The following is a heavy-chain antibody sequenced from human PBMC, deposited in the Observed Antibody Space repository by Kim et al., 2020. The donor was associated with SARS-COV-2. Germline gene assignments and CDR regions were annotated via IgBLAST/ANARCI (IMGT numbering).Heavy chain of an antibody. CDR3: ARLVEQWLLTSFEA. D-gene: IGHD3-22*01. V-gene: IGHV4-39*02. J-gene: IGHJ1*01. CDR2: IFHSGTT. CDR1: GASVTKGNFY. Sequence: SETLSLTCSVSGASVTKGNFYWGCVRFSPGKGLDWMGSIFHSGTTYYNPTLGGRVSLSIDTYKNVFSLNLTSVTAADTAFYYCARLVEQWLLTSFEAWGQGIQVTVSS.